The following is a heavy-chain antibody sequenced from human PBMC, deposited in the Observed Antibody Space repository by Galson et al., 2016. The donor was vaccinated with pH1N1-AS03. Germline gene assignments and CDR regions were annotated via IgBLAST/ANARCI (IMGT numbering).Heavy chain of an antibody. CDR3: GAGQGWQFDY. Sequence: LSLTCTVSGGSVSTAPYYWSWIRQPPGKGLEWLGHIHHSGTTNYNPSLKSRVTISVDTSKKQFSLKMTSVTAADTAVYFCGAGQGWQFDYWGQGTLVTASS. J-gene: IGHJ4*02. CDR2: IHHSGTT. D-gene: IGHD2-15*01. V-gene: IGHV4-61*01. CDR1: GGSVSTAPYY.